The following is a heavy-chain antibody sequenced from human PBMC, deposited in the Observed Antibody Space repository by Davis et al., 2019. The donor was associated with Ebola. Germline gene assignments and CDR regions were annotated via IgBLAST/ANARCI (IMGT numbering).Heavy chain of an antibody. CDR2: ISTYSGNT. CDR3: ARDYGDYIWFDP. D-gene: IGHD4-17*01. J-gene: IGHJ5*02. V-gene: IGHV1-18*01. Sequence: AASVKVSCKASGYIFSTSAISWVRQAPGQGLEWIGWISTYSGNTNYAQKLQGRVTMTTDTSTSTAYMELRSLTPDDTAVYYCARDYGDYIWFDPWGQGSLVTVSS. CDR1: GYIFSTSA.